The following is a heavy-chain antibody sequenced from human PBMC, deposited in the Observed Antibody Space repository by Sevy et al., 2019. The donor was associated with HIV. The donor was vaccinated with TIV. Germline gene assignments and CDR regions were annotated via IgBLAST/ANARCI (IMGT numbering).Heavy chain of an antibody. CDR3: AGENAWGRGYS. V-gene: IGHV4-59*08. J-gene: IGHJ4*02. CDR1: GGSITSLY. Sequence: SETLSLTCTVSGGSITSLYWNWIRQPPGKGLEWIANIYYNDHINYNPSLKSRGTLSLATPKNQFSLRLSSVTAADTAMNYWAGENAWGRGYSWGQGTLVTVSS. CDR2: IYYNDHI. D-gene: IGHD1-26*01.